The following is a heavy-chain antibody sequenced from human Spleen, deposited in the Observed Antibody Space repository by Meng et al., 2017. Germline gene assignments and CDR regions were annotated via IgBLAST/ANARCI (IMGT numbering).Heavy chain of an antibody. V-gene: IGHV3-30*04. J-gene: IGHJ3*02. CDR1: GFTFSSYA. CDR3: TRTAPYIVGAINDALDI. CDR2: ISYDGSNK. D-gene: IGHD1-26*01. Sequence: GESLKISCVVSGFTFSSYAMHWVRQAPGKGLQWVAVISYDGSNKYYTDSVKGRFTISRDNSKNTVHLQMNSLRAEDTAVYYCTRTAPYIVGAINDALDIWGQGTMVTVSS.